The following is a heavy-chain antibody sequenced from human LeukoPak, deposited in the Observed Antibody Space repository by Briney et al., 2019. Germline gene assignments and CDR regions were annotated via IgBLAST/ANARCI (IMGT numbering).Heavy chain of an antibody. CDR2: IYYSGST. CDR1: GGSIGSHY. D-gene: IGHD4-11*01. Sequence: SETLSLTCTVSGGSIGSHYWSWIRQPPGKGLEWIGYIYYSGSTNYNPSLKSRVTISVDTSKNQFSLKLSSVTAADTAVFYCARGYSNQYYYYYYMDVWGKGTTVTVSS. J-gene: IGHJ6*03. CDR3: ARGYSNQYYYYYYMDV. V-gene: IGHV4-59*11.